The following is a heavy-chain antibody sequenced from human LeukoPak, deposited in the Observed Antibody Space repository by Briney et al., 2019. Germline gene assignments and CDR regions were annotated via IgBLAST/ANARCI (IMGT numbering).Heavy chain of an antibody. Sequence: SETLSLTCTVSGGSISSGSYYWSWIRQPAGKGLEWIGRIYTSGSTNYNPSLKSRVTISVDTSKNQFSLKLSSVTAADTAVYYCGRHTYSSSWYPTYWGQGTLVTVSS. CDR3: GRHTYSSSWYPTY. V-gene: IGHV4-61*02. D-gene: IGHD6-13*01. CDR1: GGSISSGSYY. CDR2: IYTSGST. J-gene: IGHJ4*02.